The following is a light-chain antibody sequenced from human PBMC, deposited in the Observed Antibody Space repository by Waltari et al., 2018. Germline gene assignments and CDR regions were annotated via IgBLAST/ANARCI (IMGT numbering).Light chain of an antibody. Sequence: IRMTQSPSSLSASVGDTVTITCKASQDITIFLNWYQQKPGKAPNLLIYDASKLERGVPSRISGSGSGTVFTFTIGDLQPEDVATYFCQQYDNLPLTFGGGTKVEIK. CDR1: QDITIF. CDR2: DAS. J-gene: IGKJ4*01. CDR3: QQYDNLPLT. V-gene: IGKV1-33*01.